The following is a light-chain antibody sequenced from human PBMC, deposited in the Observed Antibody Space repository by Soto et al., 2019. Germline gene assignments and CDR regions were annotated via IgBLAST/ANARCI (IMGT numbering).Light chain of an antibody. Sequence: DIQMTQSPSTLSASVGDRVTITCRASQNIDSWLAWYQQKPGKAPKLLIYKASSLESGVPSRFSGSGYGTEFTLTISSLQPDDFATYYCQKYNDNSLFGGGTKVEIK. V-gene: IGKV1-5*03. CDR1: QNIDSW. CDR2: KAS. CDR3: QKYNDNSL. J-gene: IGKJ4*01.